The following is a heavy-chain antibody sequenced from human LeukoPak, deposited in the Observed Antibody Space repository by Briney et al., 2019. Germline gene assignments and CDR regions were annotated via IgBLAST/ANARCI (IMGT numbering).Heavy chain of an antibody. CDR1: GFTFSGSA. V-gene: IGHV3-73*01. CDR3: TRRGYYYMDV. CDR2: IRSKANSYAT. J-gene: IGHJ6*03. Sequence: GGSPRLSCAASGFTFSGSAMHWVRQASGKGLEWVGRIRSKANSYATAYAASVKGRFTISRDDSKNTAYLQMNSLKTEDTAVYYWTRRGYYYMDVWGKGTTVTVSS.